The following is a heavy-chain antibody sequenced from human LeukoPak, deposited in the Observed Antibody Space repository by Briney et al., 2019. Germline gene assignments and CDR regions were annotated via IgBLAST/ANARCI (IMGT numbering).Heavy chain of an antibody. D-gene: IGHD4-23*01. J-gene: IGHJ5*02. CDR3: ARDVTYYGGDWFDP. CDR2: ISSATSTI. CDR1: GFTFSSSG. Sequence: GGSLRLSCAASGFTFSSSGMNWVRQAPGKGLGGDSYISSATSTIYYADSVKGRVTIYRENAKNSLYLQMNSLRAEDTAVYYCARDVTYYGGDWFDPWGQGTLVTVSS. V-gene: IGHV3-48*04.